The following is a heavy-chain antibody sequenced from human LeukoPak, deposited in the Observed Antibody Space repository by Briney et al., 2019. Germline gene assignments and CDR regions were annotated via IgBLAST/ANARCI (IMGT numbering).Heavy chain of an antibody. Sequence: PLETLSLTCTVSGGSISSYYWSWIRQPPGKGLEWIGYIYFSGTTHYNTSLKSRVTISVDTSKNQFSLKLSSVTAADTAVYYCARGVYIASAQYVYWGQGTLVTVSS. D-gene: IGHD6-13*01. CDR1: GGSISSYY. CDR3: ARGVYIASAQYVY. J-gene: IGHJ4*02. V-gene: IGHV4-59*01. CDR2: IYFSGTT.